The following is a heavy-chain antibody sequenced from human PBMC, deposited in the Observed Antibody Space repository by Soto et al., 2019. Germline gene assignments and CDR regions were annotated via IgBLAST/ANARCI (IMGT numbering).Heavy chain of an antibody. CDR2: ISAYNGKT. J-gene: IGHJ4*02. CDR1: GYTFTNFG. D-gene: IGHD3-16*01. CDR3: ARGGTPIDY. Sequence: VQLVQSGAEVKKPGASVKVSCKASGYTFTNFGISWVRQAPGQGLEWMGWISAYNGKTNYAQNFQGRVTMTTDTSTSTAALELTSLRSYDTAVYYGARGGTPIDYWGQGDLVTVYS. V-gene: IGHV1-18*01.